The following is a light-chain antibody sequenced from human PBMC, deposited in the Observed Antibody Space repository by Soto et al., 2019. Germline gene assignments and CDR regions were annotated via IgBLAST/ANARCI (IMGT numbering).Light chain of an antibody. CDR1: QSVSSY. Sequence: EIVLTQSPATLSLSPGERATLSCRASQSVSSYLAWYQQKPGQAPRLLIYDASNRATGTPARFSGSGSGTDFTLTTSSLEPEDFAVYYCQQRSNWPLFGGGTKVEIK. CDR2: DAS. V-gene: IGKV3-11*01. CDR3: QQRSNWPL. J-gene: IGKJ4*01.